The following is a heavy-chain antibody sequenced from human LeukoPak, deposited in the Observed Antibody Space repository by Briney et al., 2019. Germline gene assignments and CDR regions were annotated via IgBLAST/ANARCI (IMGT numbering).Heavy chain of an antibody. CDR1: GFTVSSNY. D-gene: IGHD3-22*01. CDR2: IYNAGTT. CDR3: CGYYDSSGYYPGGIDP. Sequence: GGSLRLSCAASGFTVSSNYMSWVRQAPGKGLEWVSVIYNAGTTYYADSVKGRFTISRDNSKNTLCLQMNSLRAEDTAVYYCCGYYDSSGYYPGGIDPWGQGTLVTVSS. V-gene: IGHV3-53*01. J-gene: IGHJ5*02.